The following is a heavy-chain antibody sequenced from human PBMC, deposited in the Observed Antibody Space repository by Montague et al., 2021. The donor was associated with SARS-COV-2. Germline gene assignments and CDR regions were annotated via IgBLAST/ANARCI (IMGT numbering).Heavy chain of an antibody. CDR2: IYYSGGA. Sequence: ETLSLTCSISAGSISGHYLAWIRQPPGKGLEWIAYIYYSGGANXXPSLRSRVTMSVDTSNNQFSLKLSTVTAADTAVYYCARAVSVRRAVSWFDPWGQGILVTVSS. CDR1: AGSISGHY. V-gene: IGHV4-59*11. D-gene: IGHD3-10*01. J-gene: IGHJ5*02. CDR3: ARAVSVRRAVSWFDP.